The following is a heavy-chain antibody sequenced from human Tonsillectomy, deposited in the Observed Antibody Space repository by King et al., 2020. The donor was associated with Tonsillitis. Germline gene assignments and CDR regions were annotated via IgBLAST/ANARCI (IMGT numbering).Heavy chain of an antibody. CDR2: INPADGRA. V-gene: IGHV1-46*02. Sequence: VQLVQSGTEVKEPGASVRVSCKTSGFSFDSYYMHWVRQAPGQGLEWMAIINPADGRARYAQKFHGRITVTKESTTRTVEFALNNLRSEDTAVYFCAKSIHGFNYGGFDFWGQGTLVTVSS. CDR3: AKSIHGFNYGGFDF. D-gene: IGHD5-24*01. CDR1: GFSFDSYY. J-gene: IGHJ4*02.